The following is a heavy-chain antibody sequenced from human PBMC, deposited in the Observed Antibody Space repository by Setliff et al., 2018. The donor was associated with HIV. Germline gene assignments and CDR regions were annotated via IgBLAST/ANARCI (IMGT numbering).Heavy chain of an antibody. CDR3: ARGWGHDGFDF. J-gene: IGHJ3*01. D-gene: IGHD7-27*01. CDR1: GGSISSYY. CDR2: IYSSGST. V-gene: IGHV4-59*12. Sequence: SETLSLTCTVSGGSISSYYWSWIRQPPGKGLEWLGHIYSSGSTNYNPSLKSRVTISVDTSKNQFSLKLYSVTAADTAVYYCARGWGHDGFDFWGQGTMVTVSS.